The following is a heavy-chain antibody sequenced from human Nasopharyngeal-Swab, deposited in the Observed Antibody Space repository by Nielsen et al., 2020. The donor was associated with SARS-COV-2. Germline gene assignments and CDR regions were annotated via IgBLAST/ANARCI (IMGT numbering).Heavy chain of an antibody. D-gene: IGHD1-14*01. CDR2: IYPYDSQT. CDR1: GYNFSSYW. J-gene: IGHJ6*03. Sequence: GESLKISCKASGYNFSSYWIGWVRQMPGKGLEWMCFIYPYDSQTTYNPSFQGQVTISADKSSTTAYLQWNSLMASDTAIYYCTRHTGTSPYYYMDVWGEGTTVTVSS. V-gene: IGHV5-51*01. CDR3: TRHTGTSPYYYMDV.